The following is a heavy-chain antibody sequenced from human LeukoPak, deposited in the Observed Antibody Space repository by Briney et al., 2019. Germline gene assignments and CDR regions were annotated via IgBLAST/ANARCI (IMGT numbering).Heavy chain of an antibody. D-gene: IGHD2-15*01. CDR2: IYASGNI. CDR3: ATGYGKLDS. V-gene: IGHV4-61*02. J-gene: IGHJ5*01. CDR1: GGSISSGSYY. Sequence: SETLSLTCTVSGGSISSGSYYWSWIRQPAGKGLKWIGRIYASGNINYNPSLKSRVTISVDTSKNQFSLKLSSVTAADTAVYYCATGYGKLDSWGQGTLVTVSS.